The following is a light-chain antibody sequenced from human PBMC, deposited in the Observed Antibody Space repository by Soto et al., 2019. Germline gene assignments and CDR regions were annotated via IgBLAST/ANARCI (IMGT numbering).Light chain of an antibody. CDR2: EVS. Sequence: QSALTQPPSASGSTGQSVTISCTGTSGDVGGYNYVSWYQQHPGKAPKLMIYEVSKRPSGVPDRFSGSKSGNTASLTVSGLQAEDEAAYYCNSYAGNNLIFGGGTKLTVL. J-gene: IGLJ2*01. V-gene: IGLV2-8*01. CDR3: NSYAGNNLI. CDR1: SGDVGGYNY.